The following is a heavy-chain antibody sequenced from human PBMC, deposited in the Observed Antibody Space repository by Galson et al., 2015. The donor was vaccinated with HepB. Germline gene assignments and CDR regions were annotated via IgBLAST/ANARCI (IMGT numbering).Heavy chain of an antibody. CDR2: ISYDGSNK. Sequence: SLRLSCAVSGFTVSKSYVSWVRQAPGKGLEWVAVISYDGSNKYYADSVKGRFTISRDNSKNTLYLQMDSLKTEDTAVYYCSRTLPGIDLDYWGQGTLVTVSS. CDR1: GFTVSKSY. D-gene: IGHD3-3*02. V-gene: IGHV3-30*03. CDR3: SRTLPGIDLDY. J-gene: IGHJ4*02.